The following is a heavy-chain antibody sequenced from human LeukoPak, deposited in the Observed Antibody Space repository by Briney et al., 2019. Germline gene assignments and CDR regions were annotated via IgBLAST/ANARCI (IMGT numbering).Heavy chain of an antibody. CDR2: INPRGGST. V-gene: IGHV1-46*01. CDR3: ARVGVTAATADY. CDR1: GYTFASYY. J-gene: IGHJ4*02. Sequence: ASVKVSCKASGYTFASYYMHWMRQAPGQGPEWMGIINPRGGSTDYSQKFQDRVTMSSDTSTSTVYMELSSLRSEDTAVYFCARVGVTAATADYWGQGTLVTVSS. D-gene: IGHD6-25*01.